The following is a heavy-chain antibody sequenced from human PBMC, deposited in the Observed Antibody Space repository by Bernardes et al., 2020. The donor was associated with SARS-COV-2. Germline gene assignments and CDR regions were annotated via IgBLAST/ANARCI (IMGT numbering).Heavy chain of an antibody. V-gene: IGHV2-5*02. CDR1: GFSLSTSGVG. CDR2: IYWDDDK. J-gene: IGHJ4*02. D-gene: IGHD2-21*01. Sequence: SGPTLVKPPETLTLTCTFSGFSLSTSGVGVGWIRQPPGKALEWLAVIYWDDDKRYSPSLKSRLTIAKDTSQNRVVLTITYMEPVDSGTYYCVNRRAYYGAWDTGYFDYWGQGSLVTVSS. CDR3: VNRRAYYGAWDTGYFDY.